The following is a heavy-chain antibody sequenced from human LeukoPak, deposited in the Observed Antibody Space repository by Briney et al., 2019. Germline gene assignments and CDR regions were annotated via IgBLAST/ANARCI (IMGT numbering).Heavy chain of an antibody. Sequence: GGSLRLSCAASGLTFSNAWMNWVRQTPEKGLEWVGLIKSTANGGTIDYAAPVKGRYTISRDDSKNTLHLQMNSLKIEDTAMYYCTREHSGSFDYWGQGALVTVSS. D-gene: IGHD1-26*01. CDR3: TREHSGSFDY. CDR1: GLTFSNAW. J-gene: IGHJ4*02. V-gene: IGHV3-15*01. CDR2: IKSTANGGTI.